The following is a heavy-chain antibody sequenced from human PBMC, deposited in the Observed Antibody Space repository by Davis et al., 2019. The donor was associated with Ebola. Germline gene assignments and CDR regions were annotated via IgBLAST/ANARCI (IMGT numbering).Heavy chain of an antibody. CDR1: GYTFTTYG. Sequence: AASVKVSCKASGYTFTTYGISWVRQAPGQGLEWMGWISTYNDNTNYAQKLQGRVTMTTDTSTSTAYMELRSLRSDDTAVYYCARDRYGSGGSCYSSYYYGMDVWGQGTTVTVSS. CDR2: ISTYNDNT. CDR3: ARDRYGSGGSCYSSYYYGMDV. D-gene: IGHD2-15*01. V-gene: IGHV1-18*01. J-gene: IGHJ6*02.